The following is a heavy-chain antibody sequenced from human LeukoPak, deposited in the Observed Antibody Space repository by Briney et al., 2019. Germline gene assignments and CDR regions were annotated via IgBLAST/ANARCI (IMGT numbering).Heavy chain of an antibody. CDR1: GYTFTGYY. CDR3: ASGVVVAVGSLAFDI. D-gene: IGHD2-15*01. V-gene: IGHV1-2*02. J-gene: IGHJ3*02. Sequence: ASVKVSCKASGYTFTGYYMHWVRQAPGQGLEWMGWINPNSGGTNYAQKFQGRVTMTGGTSISTAYMELSRLRSDGTAVYYCASGVVVAVGSLAFDIWGQGTMVTVSS. CDR2: INPNSGGT.